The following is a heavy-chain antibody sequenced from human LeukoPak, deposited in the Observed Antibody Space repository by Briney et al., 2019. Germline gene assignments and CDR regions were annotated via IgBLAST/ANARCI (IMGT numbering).Heavy chain of an antibody. CDR1: GFTFSSYS. V-gene: IGHV3-21*01. CDR3: ARDHDWDYMDV. Sequence: GGSLRLSCAGSGFTFSSYSMNWVRQVPGKGLEWVSFISSSSSYIYYADSVKGRFTISGDNAKNSLYLQMNSLRAEDTAVYYCARDHDWDYMDVWGKGTTVTVSS. D-gene: IGHD3-9*01. J-gene: IGHJ6*03. CDR2: ISSSSSYI.